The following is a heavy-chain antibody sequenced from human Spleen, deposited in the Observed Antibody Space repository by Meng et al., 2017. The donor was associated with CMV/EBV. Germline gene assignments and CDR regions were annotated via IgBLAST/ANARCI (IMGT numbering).Heavy chain of an antibody. V-gene: IGHV3-21*06. D-gene: IGHD4-17*01. J-gene: IGHJ3*02. CDR1: GFIFARYT. CDR2: ISSGSNDI. Sequence: GESLKISCAASGFIFARYTMNWVRQAPGRGLEWVASISSGSNDINYADTLRGRFTISRDNTQNLLYLQMNSLRGEDTAVYYCARAAYGFDAFDIWGQGTMVTVSS. CDR3: ARAAYGFDAFDI.